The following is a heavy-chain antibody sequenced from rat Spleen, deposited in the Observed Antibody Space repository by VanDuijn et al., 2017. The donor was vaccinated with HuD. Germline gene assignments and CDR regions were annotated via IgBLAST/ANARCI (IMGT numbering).Heavy chain of an antibody. J-gene: IGHJ2*01. CDR2: ITHIGGIT. CDR1: GFTFSDYY. Sequence: EVQLVESDGGLVQPGRSLKLSCAASGFTFSDYYMAWVRQAPGKGLEWVATITHIGGITYYPDSVKGRFTISRDNVESTLYLQMNSPTSEDTATYYCTRGGYFRHWGQGVMVTVSS. D-gene: IGHD2-5*01. CDR3: TRGGYFRH. V-gene: IGHV5-31*01.